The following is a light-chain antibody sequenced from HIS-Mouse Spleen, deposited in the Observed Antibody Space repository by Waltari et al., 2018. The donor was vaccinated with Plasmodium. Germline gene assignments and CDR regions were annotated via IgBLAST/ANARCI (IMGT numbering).Light chain of an antibody. CDR2: EES. CDR1: AFPKKY. Sequence: SYELTQPPSVSVSPGQTARITCSGDAFPKKYAYWYQKKSGQAPVLVIYEESKRPPGIPERFSGSSSGTMATLTISGAQVEDEADYYCYSTDSSGNHRVFGGGTKLTVL. CDR3: YSTDSSGNHRV. V-gene: IGLV3-10*01. J-gene: IGLJ3*02.